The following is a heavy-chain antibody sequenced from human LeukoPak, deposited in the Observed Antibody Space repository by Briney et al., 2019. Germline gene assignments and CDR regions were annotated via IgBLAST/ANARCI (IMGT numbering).Heavy chain of an antibody. CDR3: ARFKAAVAGSFDY. Sequence: ASVKVSCKASGYTFTGYYVHWVRQAPGQGLEWMGWINPNSGGTNYAQKFQGRVTTTRDTSISTAYMELSRLRSDDTAVYYCARFKAAVAGSFDYWGQGTLVTVSS. CDR1: GYTFTGYY. V-gene: IGHV1-2*02. J-gene: IGHJ4*02. D-gene: IGHD6-19*01. CDR2: INPNSGGT.